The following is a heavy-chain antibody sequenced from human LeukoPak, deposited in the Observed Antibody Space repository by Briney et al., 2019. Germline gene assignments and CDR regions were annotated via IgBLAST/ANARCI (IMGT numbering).Heavy chain of an antibody. CDR3: ARIAGIAAAGNHGGY. V-gene: IGHV3-9*01. J-gene: IGHJ4*02. Sequence: GGSLRLSCAASGFTFDDYAMHWVRQAPGKGLEWVSGISWNSGSIGYADSVKGRFTISRDNAKNSLYLQMNSLRAEDTALYYCARIAGIAAAGNHGGYWGQGTLVTVSS. CDR2: ISWNSGSI. CDR1: GFTFDDYA. D-gene: IGHD6-13*01.